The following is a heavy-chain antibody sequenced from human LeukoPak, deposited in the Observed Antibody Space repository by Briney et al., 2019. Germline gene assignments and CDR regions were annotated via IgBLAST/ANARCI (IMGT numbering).Heavy chain of an antibody. J-gene: IGHJ4*02. Sequence: GGSLRLSCAASGFTFSSYWMNWVRQAPGKGLVWVSRIASDGSSTTYADSVKGRFTISRDNSKNTLYLQVNSLRAEDTAVYYCAKGGKWDVTPFDYWGQGTLVTVSS. V-gene: IGHV3-74*01. CDR2: IASDGSST. CDR3: AKGGKWDVTPFDY. CDR1: GFTFSSYW. D-gene: IGHD1-26*01.